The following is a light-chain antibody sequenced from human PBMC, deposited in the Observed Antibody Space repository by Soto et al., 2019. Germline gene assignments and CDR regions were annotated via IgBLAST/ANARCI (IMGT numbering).Light chain of an antibody. CDR3: QQYNSYWT. CDR2: GAS. J-gene: IGKJ1*01. V-gene: IGKV3-20*01. CDR1: QSVSNNY. Sequence: IVLTQSPGTLSLSPGEGATLSCMASQSVSNNYLAWYQQKPGQAPRLLIYGASARATGIPAKFSGSGSGTEFTLTISSLQPDDFATYYCQQYNSYWTFGQGTKVDIK.